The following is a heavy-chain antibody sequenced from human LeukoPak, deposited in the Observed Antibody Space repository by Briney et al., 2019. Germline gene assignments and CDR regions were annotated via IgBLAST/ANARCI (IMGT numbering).Heavy chain of an antibody. D-gene: IGHD3-22*01. V-gene: IGHV3-21*01. Sequence: GGSLRLSCAASGFTFSSYSMNWVRQAPGKGLEWVSSISSSSSYIYYADSVKGRFTISRDNAKNSLYLQMNSLRAEDTAVYYCARGITMIVVAFGYWGQGTLVTVSS. CDR3: ARGITMIVVAFGY. J-gene: IGHJ4*02. CDR1: GFTFSSYS. CDR2: ISSSSSYI.